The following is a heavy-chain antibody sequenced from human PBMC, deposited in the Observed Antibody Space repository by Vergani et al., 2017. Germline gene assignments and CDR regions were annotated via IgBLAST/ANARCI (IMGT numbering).Heavy chain of an antibody. Sequence: EVQLLESGGGLVQPGGSLRLSCAASGFTFSSYAMSWVRQAPGKGLEWVSAISGSGGSTYYADSVKGRFTISRDNSKNTLYLQMNSLRAEDTAVYYCAKPVVVPAATPGGLRGDYYAFDYWGQGTLVTVSS. V-gene: IGHV3-23*01. CDR1: GFTFSSYA. CDR3: AKPVVVPAATPGGLRGDYYAFDY. J-gene: IGHJ4*02. CDR2: ISGSGGST. D-gene: IGHD2-2*01.